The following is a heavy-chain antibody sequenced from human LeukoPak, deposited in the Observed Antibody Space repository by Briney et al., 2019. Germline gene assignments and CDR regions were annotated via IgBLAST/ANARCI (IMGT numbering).Heavy chain of an antibody. CDR1: GFTFSSYA. Sequence: GGSLRLSCAASGFTFSSYAMSWVRQAPGKGREWVSAISGSGGSTYYADSVKGRFTISRDNSKNTLYLQMNSLRAEDTAVYYCAKDDDYDILTGYWDYWGQGTLVTVSS. CDR3: AKDDDYDILTGYWDY. D-gene: IGHD3-9*01. V-gene: IGHV3-23*01. CDR2: ISGSGGST. J-gene: IGHJ4*02.